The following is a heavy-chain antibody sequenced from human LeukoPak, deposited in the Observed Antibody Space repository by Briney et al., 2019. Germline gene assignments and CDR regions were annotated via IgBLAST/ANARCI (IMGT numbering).Heavy chain of an antibody. V-gene: IGHV3-23*01. Sequence: GGSLRLSCAASGFTVSSNYMSWVRQAPGKGLEWVSTISGSGVNTHYADSVKGRFTISSDNSSNTLFLQMDSLRAEDTAIYYCAKADDIHAFHIWGQGTLVTVSS. D-gene: IGHD2-15*01. CDR2: ISGSGVNT. J-gene: IGHJ3*02. CDR1: GFTVSSNY. CDR3: AKADDIHAFHI.